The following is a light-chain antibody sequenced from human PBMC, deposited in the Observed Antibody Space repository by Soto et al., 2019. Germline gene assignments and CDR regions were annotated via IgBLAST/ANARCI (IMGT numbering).Light chain of an antibody. CDR1: SRDVGRYNF. J-gene: IGLJ1*01. V-gene: IGLV2-23*02. Sequence: QSALTQPASVSGSPGQSITISCTGTSRDVGRYNFVSWYQQHPGKAPKVMIYEVTKRPSGVSNRFSGSKSGNTASLTISGLQAEDEADYYCCSDAGSGVYVFGTGTKLNVL. CDR2: EVT. CDR3: CSDAGSGVYV.